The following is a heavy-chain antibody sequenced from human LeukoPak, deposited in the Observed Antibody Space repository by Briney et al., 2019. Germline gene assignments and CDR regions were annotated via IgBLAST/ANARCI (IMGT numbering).Heavy chain of an antibody. D-gene: IGHD1-26*01. V-gene: IGHV1-18*01. CDR2: ISTYDGGT. CDR3: ARDQPRRGPGNHDY. CDR1: GYTFTTFG. J-gene: IGHJ4*02. Sequence: ASVMVSCKASGYTFTTFGINWVRQAPGQGLEWMGWISTYDGGTDYAQKFRDRVTMLRDTSTSTAYTELRSLRSDDTAVYYCARDQPRRGPGNHDYWGQGTLVTVSS.